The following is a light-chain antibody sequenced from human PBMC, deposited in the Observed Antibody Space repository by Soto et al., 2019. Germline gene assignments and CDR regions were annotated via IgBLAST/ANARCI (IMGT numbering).Light chain of an antibody. CDR1: QGISNL. Sequence: DIQMTQSPSSLSASVGDRVTITCRASQGISNLLGWFQHKPGKAPKRLIYAASSLQGGVPSRFSGSGSGKEFTLTITGLQPEDFAAYYCLQHNTYPYTCGQGTKMEIK. CDR2: AAS. V-gene: IGKV1-17*01. J-gene: IGKJ2*01. CDR3: LQHNTYPYT.